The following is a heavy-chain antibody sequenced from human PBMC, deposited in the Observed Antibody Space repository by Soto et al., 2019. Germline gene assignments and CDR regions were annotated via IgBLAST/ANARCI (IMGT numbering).Heavy chain of an antibody. V-gene: IGHV4-59*01. J-gene: IGHJ4*02. D-gene: IGHD3-22*01. Sequence: LSLTCTVSGGSISSYYWSWIRQPPGKGLEWIGYIYYSGSTNYNPSLKSRVTISVDTSKNQFSLKLSSVTAADTAVYYCAREYYYDSSGYRSGFDYWGQGTLVTVSS. CDR1: GGSISSYY. CDR2: IYYSGST. CDR3: AREYYYDSSGYRSGFDY.